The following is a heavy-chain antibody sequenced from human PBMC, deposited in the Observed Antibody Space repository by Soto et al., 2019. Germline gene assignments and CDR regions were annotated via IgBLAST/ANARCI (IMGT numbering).Heavy chain of an antibody. V-gene: IGHV3-33*01. D-gene: IGHD2-15*01. CDR1: EFTFSNFG. J-gene: IGHJ3*02. Sequence: QVQLVESGGRVVQPGRSLRLSCAASEFTFSNFGMHWVRQAPGKGLEWVAVIYYDGSNEYYADSVKGRFTISRDNSKNTLYLQMNSLRAEDTAVYYCARVDVVVAADAFDIWGQGTMVTVSS. CDR3: ARVDVVVAADAFDI. CDR2: IYYDGSNE.